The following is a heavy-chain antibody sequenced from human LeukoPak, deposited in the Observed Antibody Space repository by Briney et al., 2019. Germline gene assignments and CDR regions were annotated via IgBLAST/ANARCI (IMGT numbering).Heavy chain of an antibody. CDR2: INHSGST. CDR1: GGSFSGYY. D-gene: IGHD3-10*01. J-gene: IGHJ6*02. CDR3: ARGAVLLWFGERRPYYGMDV. Sequence: PSETLSLTCAVYGGSFSGYYWSWIRQPPGKGLEWIGEINHSGSTNYNPSLKSRVTISVDTSKNQFSLKLSSVTVADTAVYYCARGAVLLWFGERRPYYGMDVWGQGTTVTVSS. V-gene: IGHV4-34*01.